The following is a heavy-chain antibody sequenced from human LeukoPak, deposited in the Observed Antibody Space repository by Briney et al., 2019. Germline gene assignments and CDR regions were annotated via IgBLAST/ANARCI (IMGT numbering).Heavy chain of an antibody. CDR3: ARDPDTAMALYYFDY. CDR1: GFTFSSYG. J-gene: IGHJ4*02. Sequence: GGSLRLSCAASGFTFSSYGMHWVRQAPGKGLEWVAVIWYDGSNKYYADSVKGRFTISRDNSKNTLYLQMNSLRAEDTAVYYCARDPDTAMALYYFDYWGQGTLVTVSS. CDR2: IWYDGSNK. V-gene: IGHV3-33*01. D-gene: IGHD5-18*01.